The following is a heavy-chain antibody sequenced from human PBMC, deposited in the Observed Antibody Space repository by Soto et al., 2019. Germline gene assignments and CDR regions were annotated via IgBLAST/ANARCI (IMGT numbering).Heavy chain of an antibody. D-gene: IGHD3-22*01. CDR1: GDSISNSRFY. Sequence: SETLSLTCSVSGDSISNSRFYWAWIRQPPGEGLEWIGSIYHTGSTNYNPSLKSRVTISVDTSKNQFSLKLSSVTAADTAVYYCASTHYYDSSGYYFFDYWGQGTLVTVSS. J-gene: IGHJ4*02. V-gene: IGHV4-39*07. CDR2: IYHTGST. CDR3: ASTHYYDSSGYYFFDY.